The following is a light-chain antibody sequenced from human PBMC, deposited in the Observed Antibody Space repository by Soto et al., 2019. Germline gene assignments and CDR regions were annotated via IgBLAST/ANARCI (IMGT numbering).Light chain of an antibody. Sequence: QSVLTQPASVSGSPGQSITISCTGTSSDVGGYNYVSWYQQHPGKVPKLMIYEVTHRPSGVSNRFSASKSGNTASLTISGLQAEDEADYYCSSYTSSSTQVFGGGTKVTVL. V-gene: IGLV2-14*01. CDR3: SSYTSSSTQV. J-gene: IGLJ2*01. CDR1: SSDVGGYNY. CDR2: EVT.